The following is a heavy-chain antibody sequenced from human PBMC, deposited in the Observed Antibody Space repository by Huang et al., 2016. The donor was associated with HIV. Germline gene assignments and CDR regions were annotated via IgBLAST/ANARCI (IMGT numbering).Heavy chain of an antibody. CDR1: TFRFGAYW. J-gene: IGHJ6*02. D-gene: IGHD1-7*01. V-gene: IGHV3-7*01. Sequence: VESGGRLVQPGGSIRLSCVGSTFRFGAYWMSWVRQSPGKGREGGAKIKQDESEKYYVDSVKGRFNISRDNAKKVLLLEMNNVRVEDTATYYCATKTAAMDIWGQGTTVTVS. CDR2: IKQDESEK. CDR3: ATKTAAMDI.